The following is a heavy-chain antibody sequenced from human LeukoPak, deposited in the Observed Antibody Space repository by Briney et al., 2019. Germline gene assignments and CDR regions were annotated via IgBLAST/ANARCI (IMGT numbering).Heavy chain of an antibody. V-gene: IGHV3-11*01. CDR2: ISSSGSTI. CDR3: ARDYYYDSSGYYPTAFDY. D-gene: IGHD3-22*01. J-gene: IGHJ4*02. CDR1: GFTFSDYC. Sequence: GGSLRLSCAASGFTFSDYCMSWIRQAPGKGLEWVSYISSSGSTIYYADSVKGRFTISRDNAKNSLYLQMNSLRAEDTAVYYCARDYYYDSSGYYPTAFDYWGQGTLVTVSS.